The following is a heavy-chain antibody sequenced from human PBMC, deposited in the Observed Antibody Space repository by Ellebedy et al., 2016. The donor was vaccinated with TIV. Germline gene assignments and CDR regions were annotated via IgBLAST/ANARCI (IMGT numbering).Heavy chain of an antibody. CDR2: IKQDGTEK. CDR1: GFIFSNYG. V-gene: IGHV3-7*01. J-gene: IGHJ6*02. D-gene: IGHD3-3*02. Sequence: GESLKISCAASGFIFSNYGVNWVRQAPGKGLEWVANIKQDGTEKYYVDSVKGRFTISRDDSKNTLYLQMNSLRAEDTAVYYCATSAGSCTFCYNYYYGMDVWGQGTTVTVSS. CDR3: ATSAGSCTFCYNYYYGMDV.